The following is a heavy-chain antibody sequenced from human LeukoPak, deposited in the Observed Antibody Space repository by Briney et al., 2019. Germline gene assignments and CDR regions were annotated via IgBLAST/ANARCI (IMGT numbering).Heavy chain of an antibody. CDR1: GGSFSGYY. Sequence: ASETLSLTCAVYGGSFSGYYWSWIRQPPGKGLEWIGEINHSGSTNYNPSLKSRVTISVDTSKNQFSLKLSSVTAADTAVYYCARGREQQLGRPLDYWGQGTLVTASS. CDR3: ARGREQQLGRPLDY. J-gene: IGHJ4*02. CDR2: INHSGST. V-gene: IGHV4-34*01. D-gene: IGHD6-13*01.